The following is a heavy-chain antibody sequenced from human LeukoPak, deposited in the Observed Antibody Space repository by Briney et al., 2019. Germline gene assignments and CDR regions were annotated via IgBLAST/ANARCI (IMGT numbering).Heavy chain of an antibody. CDR3: ARGGGSVTTVTRTFDY. D-gene: IGHD4-17*01. J-gene: IGHJ4*02. CDR1: GGSFSGYY. Sequence: SETLSLTCAVYGGSFSGYYWSWIRQPPGKGLEWIGEINHSGSTNYNPSLKSRVTISVDTSKNQFSLKLSSVTAADTAVYYCARGGGSVTTVTRTFDYWGQGTLATVSS. CDR2: INHSGST. V-gene: IGHV4-34*01.